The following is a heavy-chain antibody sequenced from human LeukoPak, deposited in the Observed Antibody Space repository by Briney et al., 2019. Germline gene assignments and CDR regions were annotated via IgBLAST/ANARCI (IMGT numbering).Heavy chain of an antibody. CDR1: GFTFSIYG. CDR2: ISHGGDNE. J-gene: IGHJ4*02. D-gene: IGHD3-10*01. Sequence: GGSLRLSCAASGFTFSIYGMHWVRQAPGKGLEWVSVISHGGDNEYYADSVKGRFTISRDNSKNTLYLQMNSLRAEDTALYYCAKVGGSGSYYGDYWGQGTLVTVSS. CDR3: AKVGGSGSYYGDY. V-gene: IGHV3-30*18.